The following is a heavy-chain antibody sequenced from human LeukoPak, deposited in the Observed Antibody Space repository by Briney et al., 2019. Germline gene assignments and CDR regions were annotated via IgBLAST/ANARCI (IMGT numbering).Heavy chain of an antibody. CDR3: ARGYGMDV. Sequence: GGSLRLSFAAPGFNVSCKYMRWVRPAPGKGLEWVSVIYSGGSTYYADSVKGRFTISRDNSKNTLYLQMNSLRAEDTAVYYCARGYGMDVWGQGTTVTVSS. CDR1: GFNVSCKY. J-gene: IGHJ6*02. V-gene: IGHV3-66*01. CDR2: IYSGGST.